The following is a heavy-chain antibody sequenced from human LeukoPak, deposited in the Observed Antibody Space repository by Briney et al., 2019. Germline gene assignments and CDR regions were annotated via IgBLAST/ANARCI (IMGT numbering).Heavy chain of an antibody. Sequence: SGTLSLTCAVSGGSISSYYWSWIRQPPGKGLEWIGYIYYSGSTNYNPSLKSRVTISVDTSKNQFSLKLSSVTAADTAVYYCARTLVVGQRTFGVRGFDYWGQGTLVTVSS. J-gene: IGHJ4*02. CDR2: IYYSGST. V-gene: IGHV4-59*12. CDR3: ARTLVVGQRTFGVRGFDY. CDR1: GGSISSYY. D-gene: IGHD3-10*01.